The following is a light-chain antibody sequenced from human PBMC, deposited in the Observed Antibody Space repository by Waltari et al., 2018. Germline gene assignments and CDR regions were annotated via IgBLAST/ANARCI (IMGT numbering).Light chain of an antibody. Sequence: EIVLTQSPGNLSLSPVESATVPCRASQSVSSSYLAWYQQKPGQAPRLLIHGASSRATGIPDRFSGSGSGTDFTLTISRLEPEDFAVYYCQQYGRSWNTFGQGTKLEIK. J-gene: IGKJ2*01. V-gene: IGKV3-20*01. CDR2: GAS. CDR1: QSVSSSY. CDR3: QQYGRSWNT.